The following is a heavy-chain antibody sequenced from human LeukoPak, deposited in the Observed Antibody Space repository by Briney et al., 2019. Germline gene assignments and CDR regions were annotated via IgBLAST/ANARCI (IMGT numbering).Heavy chain of an antibody. Sequence: SETLSLTCTVSGGSISGSSHYWGWIRQPPGKGLEWIGSIYYSGSTYYNPSLKSRVTISVDTSKKQFSLKLTSVTAADTAVYYCARERGGWYYFDYWGQGTLVTVSS. D-gene: IGHD6-19*01. J-gene: IGHJ4*02. CDR2: IYYSGST. CDR3: ARERGGWYYFDY. V-gene: IGHV4-39*02. CDR1: GGSISGSSHY.